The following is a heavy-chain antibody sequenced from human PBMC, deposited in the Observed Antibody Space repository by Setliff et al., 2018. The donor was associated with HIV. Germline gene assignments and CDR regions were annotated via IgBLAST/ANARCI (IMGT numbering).Heavy chain of an antibody. CDR1: DASIKSNNYY. D-gene: IGHD3-22*01. CDR3: ARDDYHDSSGYEGASY. Sequence: SETLSLTCSVSDASIKSNNYYWVWIRQTPGKGLEWIGSIYQSGTAYYNPSLKSRVTISVDTSKNQFSLKLTSVTAADTAVYYCARDDYHDSSGYEGASYWGRGTLVTVSS. J-gene: IGHJ4*02. CDR2: IYQSGTA. V-gene: IGHV4-39*07.